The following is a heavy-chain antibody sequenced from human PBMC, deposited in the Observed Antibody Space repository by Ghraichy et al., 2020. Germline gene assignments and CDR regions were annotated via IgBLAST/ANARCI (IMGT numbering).Heavy chain of an antibody. Sequence: ESLNISCTVSGGSISSYYWSWIRQPPGKGLEWIGYIYYSGSTNYNPSLKSRVTISVDTSKNQFSLKLSSVTAADTAVYYCAREGYGDYDAFDIWGQGTMVTVSS. CDR2: IYYSGST. D-gene: IGHD4-17*01. V-gene: IGHV4-59*01. CDR3: AREGYGDYDAFDI. J-gene: IGHJ3*02. CDR1: GGSISSYY.